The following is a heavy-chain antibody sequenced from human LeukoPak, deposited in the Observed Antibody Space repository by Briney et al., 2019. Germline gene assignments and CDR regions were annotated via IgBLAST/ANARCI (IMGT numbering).Heavy chain of an antibody. J-gene: IGHJ3*02. CDR2: IKTDGSVK. CDR3: VRDSDYQRNSGVRYAHYDALDI. CDR1: GFNFSTIW. D-gene: IGHD3-16*01. Sequence: PAGSLTLSCTASGFNFSTIWKAWIRQAPGKGLEWVANIKTDGSVKHYIDSMEGRFNISSDNAGSSLYLQINSLRAEDTALYYCVRDSDYQRNSGVRYAHYDALDIWGQGTMVTVSS. V-gene: IGHV3-7*01.